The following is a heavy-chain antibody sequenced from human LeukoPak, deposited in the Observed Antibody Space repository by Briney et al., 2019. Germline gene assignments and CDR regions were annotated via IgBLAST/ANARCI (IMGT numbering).Heavy chain of an antibody. Sequence: PGGSLRLSCAASGFTFSTYEMNWVRQAPGKGLEWISYISSSGSTIYYADSVKGRFTISRDNAKNSLYLQMNSLRAEDTAVYYCAKSPVLAVSHFDYWGQGTLDSVSS. CDR2: ISSSGSTI. CDR3: AKSPVLAVSHFDY. CDR1: GFTFSTYE. J-gene: IGHJ4*02. D-gene: IGHD3-3*02. V-gene: IGHV3-48*03.